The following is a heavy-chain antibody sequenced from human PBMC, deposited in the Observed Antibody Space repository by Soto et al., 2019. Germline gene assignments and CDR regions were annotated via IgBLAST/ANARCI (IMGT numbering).Heavy chain of an antibody. Sequence: EVQLVESGGGLVQPGRSLRLSCAASGFTFDDYAMHWVRQAPGKGLEWVSGISWNVGSIAYADSVKGRFTISSDNAKNSLYLQMNSLRAADTALYYCAKVVAGWYYFDYLGQGTLVTVSS. CDR3: AKVVAGWYYFDY. CDR2: ISWNVGSI. V-gene: IGHV3-9*01. J-gene: IGHJ4*02. CDR1: GFTFDDYA. D-gene: IGHD2-15*01.